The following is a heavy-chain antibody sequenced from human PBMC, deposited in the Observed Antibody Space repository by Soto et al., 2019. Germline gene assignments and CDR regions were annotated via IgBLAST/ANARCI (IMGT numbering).Heavy chain of an antibody. V-gene: IGHV1-69*13. D-gene: IGHD3-16*01. Sequence: SVKVSCKAFGGAFSYFAISWVRQAPGQGLEWMAGILPIFGTADYAQKFQDRLTITADASTNTAYMELRSLRSDDTAVYYCASVPAPEGFGGSYFDFWGPGTLVTVSS. CDR1: GGAFSYFA. CDR2: ILPIFGTA. CDR3: ASVPAPEGFGGSYFDF. J-gene: IGHJ4*02.